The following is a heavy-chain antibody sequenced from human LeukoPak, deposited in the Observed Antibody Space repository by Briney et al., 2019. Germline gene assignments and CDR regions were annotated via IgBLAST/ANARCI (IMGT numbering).Heavy chain of an antibody. CDR3: ARASWDRRYFDL. CDR2: MNPNSGNT. Sequence: GASVKVSCKASGGTFSSYAISWVRQATGQGLEWMGWMNPNSGNTGYAQKFQGRVTMTRNTSISTAYMELSSLRSEDTAVYYCARASWDRRYFDLWGRGTLVTVSS. J-gene: IGHJ2*01. D-gene: IGHD1-26*01. V-gene: IGHV1-8*02. CDR1: GGTFSSYA.